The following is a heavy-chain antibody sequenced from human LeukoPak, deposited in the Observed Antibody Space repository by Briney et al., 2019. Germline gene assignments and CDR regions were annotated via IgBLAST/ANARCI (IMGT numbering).Heavy chain of an antibody. CDR1: GGSISNNY. CDR3: ASRYDSSGYYHYYFDY. Sequence: SETLSLTCTVSGGSISNNYWSWIRQPPGKGLEWIGEINHSGSTNYNPSLKSRVTISVDTSKNQFSLKLSSVTAADTAVYYCASRYDSSGYYHYYFDYWGQGTLVTVSS. J-gene: IGHJ4*02. D-gene: IGHD3-22*01. V-gene: IGHV4-34*01. CDR2: INHSGST.